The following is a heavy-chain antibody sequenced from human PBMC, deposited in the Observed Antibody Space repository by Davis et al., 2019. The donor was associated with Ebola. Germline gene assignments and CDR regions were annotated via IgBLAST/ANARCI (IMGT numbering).Heavy chain of an antibody. V-gene: IGHV3-23*01. CDR2: HGTSGDT. CDR3: ARDMAPTQYYGSGINVLYGMDV. CDR1: GFIFRSYV. Sequence: GVLKISCAASGFIFRSYVMSWVRQAPGKGLEWVSTHGTSGDTYYADSVKGRFTISRDNSKNTLHLQMNSLRAEDTALYYCARDMAPTQYYGSGINVLYGMDVWGKGTTVIVSS. D-gene: IGHD3-10*01. J-gene: IGHJ6*04.